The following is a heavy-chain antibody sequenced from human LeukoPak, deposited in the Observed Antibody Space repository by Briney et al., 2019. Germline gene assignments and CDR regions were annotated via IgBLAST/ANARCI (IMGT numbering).Heavy chain of an antibody. J-gene: IGHJ2*01. V-gene: IGHV3-13*01. CDR3: AREYCSGGNCAGGFYFDL. CDR2: IGVVGDT. D-gene: IGHD2-15*01. Sequence: GGSLRLSCAASGFTFSNYDFHWVRQAAGKGLEWVSAIGVVGDTYYSGSVKGRFTISRESAKNSLYPQMNSLRDGDTAVYYCAREYCSGGNCAGGFYFDLWGRGTPVTVSS. CDR1: GFTFSNYD.